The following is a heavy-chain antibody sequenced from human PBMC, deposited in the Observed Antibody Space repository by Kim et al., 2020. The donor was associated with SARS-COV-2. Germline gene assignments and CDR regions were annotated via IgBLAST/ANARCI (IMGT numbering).Heavy chain of an antibody. J-gene: IGHJ6*02. V-gene: IGHV4-34*01. CDR3: ASSRAGGGLPHYGMDV. Sequence: SETLSLTCAVYGGSFSGYYWSWIRQPPGKGLEWIGEINHSGSTNYNPSLKSRVTISVDTSKNQFSLKLSSVTAADTAVYYCASSRAGGGLPHYGMDVWGQGTTVTVSS. CDR1: GGSFSGYY. CDR2: INHSGST. D-gene: IGHD2-15*01.